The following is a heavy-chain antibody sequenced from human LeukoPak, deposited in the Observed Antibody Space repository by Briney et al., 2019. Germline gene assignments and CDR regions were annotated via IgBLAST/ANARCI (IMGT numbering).Heavy chain of an antibody. CDR2: ISGSSGST. D-gene: IGHD3-22*01. Sequence: GGSLRLSCAASGFTFSNYAMNWVRQAPGKGLEWVSSISGSSGSTNYADSVKDRFTISRDNSKNTLYLQMNSLGAEDTAVYYCAKDLAYYDSSGYYYHYWGQGTLVTVSS. CDR3: AKDLAYYDSSGYYYHY. CDR1: GFTFSNYA. J-gene: IGHJ4*02. V-gene: IGHV3-23*01.